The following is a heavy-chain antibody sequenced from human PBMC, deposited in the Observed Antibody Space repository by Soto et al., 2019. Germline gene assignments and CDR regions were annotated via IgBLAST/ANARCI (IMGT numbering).Heavy chain of an antibody. V-gene: IGHV3-13*01. CDR2: IGTAGDT. D-gene: IGHD5-12*01. CDR1: GFTFSSYD. CDR3: ARGGRGYDGYYYYMDV. J-gene: IGHJ6*03. Sequence: EVQLVESGGGLVQPGGSLRLSCAASGFTFSSYDMHWVRQATGKGLEWVSAIGTAGDTYYPGSVKGRFTISRENAKNSLYLQMNSLRAGDTAVYYCARGGRGYDGYYYYMDVWGKGTTVTVSS.